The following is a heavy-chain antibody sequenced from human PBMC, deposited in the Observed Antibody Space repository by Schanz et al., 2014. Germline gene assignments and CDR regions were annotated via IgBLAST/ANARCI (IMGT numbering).Heavy chain of an antibody. D-gene: IGHD1-26*01. V-gene: IGHV3-30*02. CDR1: GFTFSSFG. CDR2: IQNDGSNY. CDR3: AKEGSIYWDRSVDY. J-gene: IGHJ4*02. Sequence: QVQLVESGGGVVQPGGSLRLSCAASGFTFSSFGMHWVRQAPGKGLEWVAFIQNDGSNYYHADSVKGRFTISRDNSKNTLYLQMNSLRPEDTAVYYCAKEGSIYWDRSVDYWGQGTLVTVSS.